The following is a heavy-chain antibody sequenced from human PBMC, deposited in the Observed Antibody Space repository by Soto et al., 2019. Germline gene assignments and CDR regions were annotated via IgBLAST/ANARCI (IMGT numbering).Heavy chain of an antibody. J-gene: IGHJ4*02. CDR3: ARVLDYYGSGTFGEVACDY. CDR1: GFTFSGYG. CDR2: IWYDGGNQ. Sequence: QVQLVESGGGVVQPGTSLRLSCVASGFTFSGYGMNWVRQAPGKGLEWVGVIWYDGGNQYYADSVKGRFTISRENSKNTLYLQMNSLRAEDTAVYYCARVLDYYGSGTFGEVACDYWGQGIQVTVSS. D-gene: IGHD3-10*01. V-gene: IGHV3-33*01.